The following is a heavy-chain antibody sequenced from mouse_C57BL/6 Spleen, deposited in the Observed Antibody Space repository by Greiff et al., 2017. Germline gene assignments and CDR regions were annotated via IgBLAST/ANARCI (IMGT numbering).Heavy chain of an antibody. CDR3: DLYGSSYREAMDY. CDR2: IYPRDGST. D-gene: IGHD1-1*01. Sequence: VQLQQSGPELVKPGASVKLSCKASGYTFTSYDINWVKQRPGQGLEWIGWIYPRDGSTKYNEKFKGKATLTVDTSSSTAYMELHSLTSEDSAVYFCDLYGSSYREAMDYWGQGTSVTVSS. V-gene: IGHV1-85*01. J-gene: IGHJ4*01. CDR1: GYTFTSYD.